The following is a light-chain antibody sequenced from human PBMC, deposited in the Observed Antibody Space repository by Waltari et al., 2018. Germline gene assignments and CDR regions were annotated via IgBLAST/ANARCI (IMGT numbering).Light chain of an antibody. J-gene: IGLJ3*02. CDR2: VNSDGSH. CDR1: SGHSSNI. Sequence: QLVLTQSPSASASLGASVKLTYTLSSGHSSNILAWHQQQPEKGPRYLMKVNSDGSHSKGDEIPDRFSGSSSGAERYLTISSLQSEDEADYYCQTGGHGTWVFGGGTKLTVL. CDR3: QTGGHGTWV. V-gene: IGLV4-69*01.